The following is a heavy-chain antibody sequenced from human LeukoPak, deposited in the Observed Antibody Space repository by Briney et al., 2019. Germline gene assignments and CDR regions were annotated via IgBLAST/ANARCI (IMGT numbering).Heavy chain of an antibody. V-gene: IGHV3-15*01. CDR1: GFTFSSYA. J-gene: IGHJ4*02. D-gene: IGHD2-21*02. Sequence: PGGSLRLSCAASGFTFSSYAMSWVRQAPGKGLEWVGRIKRKSGGGTTDYAAPVKGRFTISRDDSKNTLYLQMNSLKSEDTAVYYCAKDESVIVVVTATFDYWGQGTLVTVSS. CDR3: AKDESVIVVVTATFDY. CDR2: IKRKSGGGTT.